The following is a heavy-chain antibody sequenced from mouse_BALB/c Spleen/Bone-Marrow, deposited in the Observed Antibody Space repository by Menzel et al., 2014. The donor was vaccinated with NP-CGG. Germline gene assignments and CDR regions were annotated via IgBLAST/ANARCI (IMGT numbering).Heavy chain of an antibody. J-gene: IGHJ2*01. CDR1: GYIFISYN. D-gene: IGHD4-1*01. Sequence: QVQLKQSGAELVKPGASVKMSCKASGYIFISYNMHWVKQTPGQGLEWIGTIYPGNGDTSYNQKFKGKASLTADKSSSTAYMQLSSLTSEDSAVYYCARSNWDGGNYFDYWGQGTTLTVS. V-gene: IGHV1-12*01. CDR3: ARSNWDGGNYFDY. CDR2: IYPGNGDT.